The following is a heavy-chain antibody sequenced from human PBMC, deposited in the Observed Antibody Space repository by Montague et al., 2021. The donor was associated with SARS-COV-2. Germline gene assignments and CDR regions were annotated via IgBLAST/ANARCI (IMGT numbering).Heavy chain of an antibody. V-gene: IGHV4-34*01. D-gene: IGHD3-10*01. CDR1: GGSFSGYY. CDR2: IYYSGST. Sequence: SETLSLTCAVYGGSFSGYYWGWIRQPPGKGLEWIGSIYYSGSTYYNPSLKSRVTISVDTSKNQFSLKLSSVTAADTAVYYCARDDIVLQGVTKGMDVWGQGTTVTVSS. J-gene: IGHJ6*02. CDR3: ARDDIVLQGVTKGMDV.